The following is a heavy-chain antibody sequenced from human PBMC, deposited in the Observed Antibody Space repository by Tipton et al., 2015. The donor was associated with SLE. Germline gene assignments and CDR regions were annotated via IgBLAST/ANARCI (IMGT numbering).Heavy chain of an antibody. V-gene: IGHV5-51*03. J-gene: IGHJ4*02. CDR3: ASSINMVPGVFDY. Sequence: QLVQSGAEVKKPGESLKISCKGSGYSFTSYWIGWVRQMPGKGLEWMGIIYPGDSATRNSPSFQGQVTISVDKSINTAYLQWTSLRASDTAMYYCASSINMVPGVFDYWGQGTLVTVSS. D-gene: IGHD3-10*01. CDR1: GYSFTSYW. CDR2: IYPGDSAT.